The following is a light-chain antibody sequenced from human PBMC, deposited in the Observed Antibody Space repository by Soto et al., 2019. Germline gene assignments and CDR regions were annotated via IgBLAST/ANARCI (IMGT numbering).Light chain of an antibody. V-gene: IGKV1-39*01. CDR1: QSISSY. CDR3: QQSYSTPYT. J-gene: IGKJ2*01. Sequence: DIQMTQSPSSLSASVGDRVTITCRASQSISSYLNWYQQKPEKAPKLLIYAASSLQSGVPSSFSGSGSGTDFTLTISSLQPEDFATYYCQQSYSTPYTFGQGTKLEIK. CDR2: AAS.